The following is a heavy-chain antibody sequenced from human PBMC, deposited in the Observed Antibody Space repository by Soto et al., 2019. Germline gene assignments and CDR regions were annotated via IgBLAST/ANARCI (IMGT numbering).Heavy chain of an antibody. V-gene: IGHV4-59*01. CDR3: ARDTFSSGYYTDAFDI. D-gene: IGHD3-22*01. CDR2: IYYSGST. Sequence: SETLSLTCAVYGGSISSYYWSWIRQPPGKGLEWIGYIYYSGSTNYNPSLKSRVTISVDTSKNQFSLKLSSVTAADTAVYYCARDTFSSGYYTDAFDIWGQGTMVTVSS. CDR1: GGSISSYY. J-gene: IGHJ3*02.